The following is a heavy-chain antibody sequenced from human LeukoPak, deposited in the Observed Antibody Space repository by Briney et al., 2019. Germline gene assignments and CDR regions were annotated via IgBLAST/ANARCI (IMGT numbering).Heavy chain of an antibody. CDR2: ISYDRSNK. V-gene: IGHV3-30*04. D-gene: IGHD2-15*01. J-gene: IGHJ4*02. CDR3: ARDPGYCSGGSCYNYFDY. CDR1: GFTFSSYA. Sequence: PGGSLRLSCAASGFTFSSYAMHWVRQAPGKGLEWVAVISYDRSNKYYADSVKGRFTISRDNSKNTLYLQMNSLRAEDTAVYYCARDPGYCSGGSCYNYFDYWGQGTLVTVSS.